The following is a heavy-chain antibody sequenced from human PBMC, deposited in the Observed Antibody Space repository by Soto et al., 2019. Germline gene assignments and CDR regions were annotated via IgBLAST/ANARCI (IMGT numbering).Heavy chain of an antibody. CDR1: GGSISSSSYY. CDR3: ARHTSSGYYYPFDY. V-gene: IGHV4-39*01. CDR2: IYYSGST. D-gene: IGHD3-3*01. J-gene: IGHJ4*02. Sequence: QLQLQESGPGLVKPSETLSLTCTVSGGSISSSSYYWGWIRQPPGKGLEWIGSIYYSGSTYYNPSLKSRVTISVDTSKNQFSLKLSSVTAADTAVYYCARHTSSGYYYPFDYWGQGTLVTVSS.